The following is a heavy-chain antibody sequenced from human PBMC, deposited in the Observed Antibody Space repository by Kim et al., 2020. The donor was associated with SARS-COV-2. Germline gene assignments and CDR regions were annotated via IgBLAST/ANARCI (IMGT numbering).Heavy chain of an antibody. J-gene: IGHJ4*02. D-gene: IGHD4-4*01. V-gene: IGHV4-34*01. Sequence: YNPSLKSQVTISVDTSKTQFSLKLSSVTAADTAVYYCARMTTVNGWYFDYWGQGTLVTVSS. CDR3: ARMTTVNGWYFDY.